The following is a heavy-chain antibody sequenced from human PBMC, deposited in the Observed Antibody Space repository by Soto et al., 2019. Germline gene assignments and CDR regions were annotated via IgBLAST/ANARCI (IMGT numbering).Heavy chain of an antibody. J-gene: IGHJ4*02. CDR2: ISSSSTTI. CDR1: GFTFSSYS. Sequence: EVQLVESGGGLVQPGGSLRLSCAASGFTFSSYSMNWVRQAPGKGLEWVSYISSSSTTIYYADSVKGRFIISRDNAKNSLYLQMNSPRDEDTAVYYCARDDSFVPYDYGDYRPGSSDYWGQGTLVTVSS. D-gene: IGHD4-17*01. CDR3: ARDDSFVPYDYGDYRPGSSDY. V-gene: IGHV3-48*02.